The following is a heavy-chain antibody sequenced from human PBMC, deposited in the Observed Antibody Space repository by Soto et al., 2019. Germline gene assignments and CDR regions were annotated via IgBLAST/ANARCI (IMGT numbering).Heavy chain of an antibody. J-gene: IGHJ4*02. CDR2: IFHDGTA. CDR1: CVSLTSGNW. V-gene: IGHV4-4*02. CDR3: ARLVYDTRLNYMYFDF. Sequence: TSETLSLTCAFSCVSLTSGNWWTWVRQSPQRGLEYIGEIFHDGTANYYPSFERRVAMSVDTSRNQFSLKLTSVTAADTAVYFCARLVYDTRLNYMYFDFWGPGTLVTVSS. D-gene: IGHD3-10*01.